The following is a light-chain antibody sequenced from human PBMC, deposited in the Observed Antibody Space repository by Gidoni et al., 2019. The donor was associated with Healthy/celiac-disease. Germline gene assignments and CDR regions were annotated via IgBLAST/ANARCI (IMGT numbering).Light chain of an antibody. Sequence: QSALTQPASVSGSPGQSITISCTGTSSDVGGYNYVSWYQQHPGKAPKLMIYEVSNRPSGVPDRFSGSKSGNTASLTISGLQAEDEADYDCSSYTSSSTLDVVFGGGIKLTIL. J-gene: IGLJ2*01. CDR3: SSYTSSSTLDVV. V-gene: IGLV2-14*01. CDR2: EVS. CDR1: SSDVGGYNY.